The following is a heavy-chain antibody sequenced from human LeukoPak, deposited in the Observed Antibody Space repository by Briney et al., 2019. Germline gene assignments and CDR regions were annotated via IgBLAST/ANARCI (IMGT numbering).Heavy chain of an antibody. CDR3: AKGRYYYDSSDAFDI. CDR1: GFTFSSYA. Sequence: PGGSLGLSCAASGFTFSSYAMSWVRQAPGKGLEWVSAISGSGGSTYYADSAKGRFTISRDNSKNTLFLQMNSLRAEDTAVYYCAKGRYYYDSSDAFDIWGQGTMVTVSS. J-gene: IGHJ3*02. D-gene: IGHD3-22*01. V-gene: IGHV3-23*01. CDR2: ISGSGGST.